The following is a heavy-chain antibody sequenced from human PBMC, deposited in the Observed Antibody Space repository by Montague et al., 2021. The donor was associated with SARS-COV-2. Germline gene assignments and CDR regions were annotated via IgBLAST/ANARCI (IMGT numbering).Heavy chain of an antibody. V-gene: IGHV4-61*08. Sequence: LVKPTQTLTLTCTFSGFSLSTSGVGVSWIRQPPGKRLEWLGYVYSSGTTNYNPSLNSRIAISVDTSKNQFSLRLDSVTAADTAIYYCATLTQSNGDFWGQGALVTVS. D-gene: IGHD4/OR15-4a*01. J-gene: IGHJ4*02. CDR2: VYSSGTT. CDR3: ATLTQSNGDF. CDR1: GFSLSTSGVG.